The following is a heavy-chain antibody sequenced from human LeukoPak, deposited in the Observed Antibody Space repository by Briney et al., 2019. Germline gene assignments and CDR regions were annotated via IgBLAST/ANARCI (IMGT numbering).Heavy chain of an antibody. J-gene: IGHJ6*03. Sequence: SETLSLTCTVSGGSISSYYWSWIRQPPGKGLEWIGYIYYSGSTNYNPSLKSRVTISVDTSKNQFSLKLSSVTAADTAVYYCARDRPYYYMDVWGKGTTVTISS. CDR2: IYYSGST. CDR3: ARDRPYYYMDV. V-gene: IGHV4-59*01. CDR1: GGSISSYY.